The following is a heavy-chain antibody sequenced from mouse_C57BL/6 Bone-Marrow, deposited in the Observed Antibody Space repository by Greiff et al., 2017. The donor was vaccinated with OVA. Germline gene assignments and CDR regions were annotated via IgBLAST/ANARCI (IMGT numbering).Heavy chain of an antibody. D-gene: IGHD1-1*01. J-gene: IGHJ2*01. Sequence: VQLQQPGAELVRPGTSVTLSCKASGYTFTSYWMHWVKQRPGQGLEWIGVIDPSDSYTNYNPKFTGKATLTVDTSSSTAYMQLSSQTSEDSAVYYCTTVVATRGYWGQGTTLTVSS. CDR1: GYTFTSYW. V-gene: IGHV1-59*01. CDR3: TTVVATRGY. CDR2: IDPSDSYT.